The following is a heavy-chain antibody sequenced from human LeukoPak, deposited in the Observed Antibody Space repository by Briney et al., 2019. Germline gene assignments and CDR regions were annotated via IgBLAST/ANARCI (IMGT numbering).Heavy chain of an antibody. J-gene: IGHJ5*02. CDR2: ISSSGSTI. CDR3: ATDSSGIAAEAWQP. Sequence: GGSLRLSCAASGFTFSSYEMNWVRQAPGKGLEWVSYISSSGSTIYYADSVKGRFTISRDNAKNSLYLQMNSLRAEDTAVYYCATDSSGIAAEAWQPWGQGTLVTVSS. CDR1: GFTFSSYE. V-gene: IGHV3-48*03. D-gene: IGHD6-13*01.